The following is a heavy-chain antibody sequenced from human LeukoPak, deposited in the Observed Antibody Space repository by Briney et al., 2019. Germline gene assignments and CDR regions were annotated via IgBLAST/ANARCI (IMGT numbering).Heavy chain of an antibody. J-gene: IGHJ4*02. Sequence: PGGSLRLSCAASGFTFSTYTMNWVRQAPGKGLEWVSSISSSRSYIYYADSVKGRFTISRDNAKNSLYLQMNSLRAEDTAVYYCASSCGYSGYFDYWGQGTLVTVSS. D-gene: IGHD5-12*01. CDR1: GFTFSTYT. CDR2: ISSSRSYI. V-gene: IGHV3-21*01. CDR3: ASSCGYSGYFDY.